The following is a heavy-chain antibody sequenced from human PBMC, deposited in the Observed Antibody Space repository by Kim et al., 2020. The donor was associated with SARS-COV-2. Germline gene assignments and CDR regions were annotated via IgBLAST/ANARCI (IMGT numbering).Heavy chain of an antibody. CDR2: ISFDGSNK. Sequence: GGSLRLSCAASGFSFSNCAMHWVRQAPGKGLEWVTVISFDGSNKYYADFVKGRFTISRDNSKNTLYLQMSSLRAEDTAVYYCAGDGSATGAFDYWGQGTLVTVSS. J-gene: IGHJ4*02. D-gene: IGHD4-17*01. V-gene: IGHV3-30-3*01. CDR1: GFSFSNCA. CDR3: AGDGSATGAFDY.